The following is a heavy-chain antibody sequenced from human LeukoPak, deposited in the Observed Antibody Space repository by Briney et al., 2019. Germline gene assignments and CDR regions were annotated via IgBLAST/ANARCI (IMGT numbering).Heavy chain of an antibody. CDR2: INHSGST. D-gene: IGHD6-13*01. CDR3: ARARWYSSSWYGTYYFDY. CDR1: GGSFSGYY. Sequence: SETLSLTCAVYGGSFSGYYWSWIRQPPGKGLEWIGEINHSGSTNYSPSLKSRVAISLDTSKNQFSLKLSSVTAADTAMYYCARARWYSSSWYGTYYFDYWGQGTLVTVSS. V-gene: IGHV4-34*01. J-gene: IGHJ4*02.